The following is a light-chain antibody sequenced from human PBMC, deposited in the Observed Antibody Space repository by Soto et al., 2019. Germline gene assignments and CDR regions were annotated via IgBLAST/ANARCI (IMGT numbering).Light chain of an antibody. J-gene: IGKJ5*01. Sequence: IVMTQSPATLSVSPGERATLSCRASQSVSSNLAWYQQKPGQAPRLLIYGASTRATGIPARFSGSGSGTDFTLTISSLEPEDFALYYCQQRSNWPITFGQGTRLEIK. V-gene: IGKV3-15*01. CDR1: QSVSSN. CDR2: GAS. CDR3: QQRSNWPIT.